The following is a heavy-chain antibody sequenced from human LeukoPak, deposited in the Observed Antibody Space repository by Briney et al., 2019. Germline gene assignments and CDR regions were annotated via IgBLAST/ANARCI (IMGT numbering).Heavy chain of an antibody. D-gene: IGHD5-12*01. CDR2: ISGSGGST. CDR1: GFTFSSYA. CDR3: AKDSVATITSLGGDAFDI. J-gene: IGHJ3*02. V-gene: IGHV3-23*01. Sequence: PGGSLRLSCAASGFTFSSYAMSWVRQAPGKGLEWVSAISGSGGSTYYADSVKGRFTISRDNSKNTLYLQMNSLRAEDTAVYYCAKDSVATITSLGGDAFDIWGQGTMVTVSS.